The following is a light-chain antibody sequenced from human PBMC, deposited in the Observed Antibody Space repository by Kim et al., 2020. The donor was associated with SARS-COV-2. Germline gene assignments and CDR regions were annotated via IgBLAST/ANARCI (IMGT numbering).Light chain of an antibody. CDR1: YSDIESNT. CDR3: AVWDDRLNGWV. Sequence: RVTTSCSGSYSDIESNTVNGYQQLPGMAPKLLIYSNNRRSSGFPDRFSGSKSGTSASLAIRGLQAEDETDYYCAVWDDRLNGWVFGGGTRLTVL. J-gene: IGLJ3*02. CDR2: SNN. V-gene: IGLV1-44*01.